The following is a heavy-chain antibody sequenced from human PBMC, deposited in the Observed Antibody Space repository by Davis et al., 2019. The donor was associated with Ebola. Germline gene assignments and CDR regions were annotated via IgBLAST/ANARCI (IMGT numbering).Heavy chain of an antibody. CDR3: ARGHCSSTTCYYYYGMDV. Sequence: PSETLSLTCTVSGGSVSSGSYYWSWIRQPPGKGLEWIGYIYYSGSTNYNPSLKSRVTISVDTSKNQFSLKLSSVTAADTAVYYCARGHCSSTTCYYYYGMDVWGQGTTVTVSS. CDR1: GGSVSSGSYY. D-gene: IGHD2-2*01. V-gene: IGHV4-61*01. J-gene: IGHJ6*02. CDR2: IYYSGST.